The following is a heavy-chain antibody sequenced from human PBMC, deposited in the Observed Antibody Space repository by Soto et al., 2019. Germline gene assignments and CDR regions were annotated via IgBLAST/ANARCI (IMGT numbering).Heavy chain of an antibody. CDR2: MYYSGST. CDR1: GGSISSYY. CDR3: ARGTFGVVKD. D-gene: IGHD3-3*01. J-gene: IGHJ4*02. Sequence: SETLSLTCTVSGGSISSYYWSWIRQSPGKGLEWIGYMYYSGSTNYNPSLKSRATISIDTSRNQFSLKLSSVTAADTAVYYCARGTFGVVKDWGQGTLVTVSS. V-gene: IGHV4-59*01.